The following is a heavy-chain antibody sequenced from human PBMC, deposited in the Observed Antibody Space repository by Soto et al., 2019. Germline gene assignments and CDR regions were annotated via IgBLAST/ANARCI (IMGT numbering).Heavy chain of an antibody. CDR2: IPQDGVDG. CDR1: GFTFSMYS. CDR3: ARDHLILPAHDFFYGSDV. Sequence: GSLRLSCEVSGFTFSMYSMSWVRQSPGKGLEWVAKIPQDGVDGHYADSVKGRFIISRDNDKNSLHLQLNNLRAEDTAVYYCARDHLILPAHDFFYGSDVWGRGATVTVSS. D-gene: IGHD2-21*02. V-gene: IGHV3-7*03. J-gene: IGHJ6*02.